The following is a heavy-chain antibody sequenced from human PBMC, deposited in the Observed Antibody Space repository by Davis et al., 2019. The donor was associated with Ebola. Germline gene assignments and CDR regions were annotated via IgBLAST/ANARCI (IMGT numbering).Heavy chain of an antibody. CDR3: ARGGGYCSSTSCYGAPDY. CDR2: INPNSGGT. J-gene: IGHJ4*02. CDR1: GYTFTGYY. D-gene: IGHD2-2*01. Sequence: ASVKVSCKASGYTFTGYYMHWVRQAPGQGLEWMGRINPNSGGTNYAQKFQGRVTMTRDTSISTAYMELSSLRSEDTAVYYCARGGGYCSSTSCYGAPDYWGQGTLVTVSS. V-gene: IGHV1-2*06.